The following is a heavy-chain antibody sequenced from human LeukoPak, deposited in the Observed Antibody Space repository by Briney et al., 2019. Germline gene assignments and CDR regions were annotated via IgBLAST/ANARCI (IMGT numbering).Heavy chain of an antibody. J-gene: IGHJ3*02. CDR1: GFTFSSYA. D-gene: IGHD3-10*01. CDR3: ATDEVHYGSGSQWFDI. V-gene: IGHV3-23*01. CDR2: ISGSGGST. Sequence: GGSLRLSCAASGFTFSSYAMSWVRQAPGKGLEWVSAISGSGGSTYYADSVKGRFTISRDNSKNTLYLQMNSLRAEDTAVYYCATDEVHYGSGSQWFDIWGQGTMVTVSS.